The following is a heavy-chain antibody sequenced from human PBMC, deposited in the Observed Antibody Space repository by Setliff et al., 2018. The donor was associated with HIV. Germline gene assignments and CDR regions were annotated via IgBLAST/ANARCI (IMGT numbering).Heavy chain of an antibody. CDR1: GGSISSHY. D-gene: IGHD3-22*01. CDR2: IYTSGST. Sequence: PSETLSLTCTVSGGSISSHYWSWIRQPPGKGLEWIGYIYTSGSTNYNPSLKSRVTISIDTSKNQFSLKLSSVTAADTAVYYCARHSGLGGYYSPFDYWGPGTLVTVS. CDR3: ARHSGLGGYYSPFDY. J-gene: IGHJ4*02. V-gene: IGHV4-4*09.